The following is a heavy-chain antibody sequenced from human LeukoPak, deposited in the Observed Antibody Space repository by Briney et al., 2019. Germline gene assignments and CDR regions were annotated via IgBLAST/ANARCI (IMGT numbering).Heavy chain of an antibody. CDR2: MNPKSGNT. CDR1: GGTFSSYA. D-gene: IGHD6-6*01. V-gene: IGHV1-8*03. Sequence: GASVKVSCKASGGTFSSYAISWVRQAPGQGLEWMGWMNPKSGNTGYAQKFQGRVTITRNTFISTAYMELSSLRSEDTAMYYCARSIAARHDAFDIWGQGTTVTVSS. J-gene: IGHJ3*02. CDR3: ARSIAARHDAFDI.